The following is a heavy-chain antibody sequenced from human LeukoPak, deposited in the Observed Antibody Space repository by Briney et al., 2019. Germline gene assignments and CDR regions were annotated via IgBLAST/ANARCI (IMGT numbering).Heavy chain of an antibody. CDR3: ARSKTLGDDFWRGYYYFDY. D-gene: IGHD3-3*01. V-gene: IGHV4-59*08. CDR2: IYYSGSA. Sequence: SETLSLTCTVSGGSISSYYWSWIRQPPGKGLEWIGYIYYSGSANYNPSLKSRVTISVDTSKTQFSLKLSSVTAAATAVYYCARSKTLGDDFWRGYYYFDYWGQGTLVTVSS. CDR1: GGSISSYY. J-gene: IGHJ4*02.